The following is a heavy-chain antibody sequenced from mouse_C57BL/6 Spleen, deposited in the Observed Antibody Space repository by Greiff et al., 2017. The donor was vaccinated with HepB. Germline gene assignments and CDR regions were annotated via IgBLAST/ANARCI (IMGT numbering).Heavy chain of an antibody. V-gene: IGHV5-6*01. Sequence: EVQRVESGGDLVKPGGSLKLSCAASGFTFSSYGMSWVRQTPDKRLEWVATISSGGSYTYYPDSVKGRFTISRDNAKNTLYLQMSSLKSEDTAMYYCARGSTMITTGYYYAMDYWGQGTSVTVSS. CDR3: ARGSTMITTGYYYAMDY. CDR1: GFTFSSYG. CDR2: ISSGGSYT. J-gene: IGHJ4*01. D-gene: IGHD2-4*01.